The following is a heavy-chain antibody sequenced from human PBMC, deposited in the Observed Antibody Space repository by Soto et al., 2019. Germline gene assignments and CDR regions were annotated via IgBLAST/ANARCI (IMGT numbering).Heavy chain of an antibody. V-gene: IGHV3-30-3*01. Sequence: GGSLIFSCAASGFTFSSYAMHWVRQAPGKGLEWVAVISYDGSNKYYADSVKGRFTISRDNSKNTLYLQMNSLRAEDTAVYYCARDLTADLAFDYWGQGTLVTVSS. J-gene: IGHJ4*02. CDR3: ARDLTADLAFDY. CDR1: GFTFSSYA. CDR2: ISYDGSNK. D-gene: IGHD5-12*01.